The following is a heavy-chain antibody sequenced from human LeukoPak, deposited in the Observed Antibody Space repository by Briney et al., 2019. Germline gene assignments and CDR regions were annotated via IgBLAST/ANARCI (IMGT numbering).Heavy chain of an antibody. J-gene: IGHJ4*02. CDR3: ARGRLLLRTFDY. V-gene: IGHV4-34*01. CDR2: INHSGST. D-gene: IGHD3-22*01. Sequence: SDTLSLTCAVYGGSFSGYYWSWIRHPPGKGLEWIGEINHSGSTNYNPSLKSRVTISVDTSKNQFSLKLSSVTAADTAVCYCARGRLLLRTFDYWGQGTLVTVSS. CDR1: GGSFSGYY.